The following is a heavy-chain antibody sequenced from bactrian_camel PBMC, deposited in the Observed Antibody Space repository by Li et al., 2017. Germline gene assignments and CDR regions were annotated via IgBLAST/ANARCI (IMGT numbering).Heavy chain of an antibody. J-gene: IGHJ4*01. V-gene: IGHV3S1*01. CDR3: AADRSVCALVRTGHGGPDKY. D-gene: IGHD7*01. Sequence: HVQLVESGGGSVQAGGSLRLSCSASAYSNCMAWFRQAPGKEREGVARIHSRTRTTYYADSVKGRFTISQDNAKNTVYLQMNSLKPEDTAMCYCAADRSVCALVRTGHGGPDKYWGQGTQVTVS. CDR2: IHSRTRTT. CDR1: AYSNC.